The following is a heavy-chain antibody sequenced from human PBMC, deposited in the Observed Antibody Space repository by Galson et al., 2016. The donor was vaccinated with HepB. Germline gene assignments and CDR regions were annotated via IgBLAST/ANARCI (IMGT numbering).Heavy chain of an antibody. V-gene: IGHV1-69*13. CDR2: ISPVFGT. Sequence: SVKVSCKASGDTFKFYAFSWVRQAPGQGLEWMGGISPVFGTDYAQKFQGRVTITADESTTTTYMELSSLKSEDTAVYYCARHIVATITSYFDFWGRGTLVTVSS. CDR3: ARHIVATITSYFDF. CDR1: GDTFKFYA. D-gene: IGHD5-12*01. J-gene: IGHJ4*02.